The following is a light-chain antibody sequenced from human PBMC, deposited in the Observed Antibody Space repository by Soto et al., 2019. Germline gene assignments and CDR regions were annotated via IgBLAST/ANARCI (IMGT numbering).Light chain of an antibody. CDR1: QSVSSSY. Sequence: EIVLTQSPGTLSLSPGERATLSCRARQSVSSSYLSWHQQKPGQAPRLLIYGASSRATGIPDRFGGSGSATDFTLNISRLEPEDFAVYYCQQYGSSPWTFGQGTKVEIK. CDR2: GAS. J-gene: IGKJ1*01. V-gene: IGKV3-20*01. CDR3: QQYGSSPWT.